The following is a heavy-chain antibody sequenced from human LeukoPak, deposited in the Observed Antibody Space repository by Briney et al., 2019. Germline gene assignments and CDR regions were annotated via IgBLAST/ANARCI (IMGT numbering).Heavy chain of an antibody. D-gene: IGHD6-19*01. CDR3: ARDPSSGWYLKGWFDP. V-gene: IGHV3-30*04. CDR1: GFTFSSYA. Sequence: QAGGSLRLSCAASGFTFSSYAMHWVRQAPGKGLEWVAVISYDGSNKYYADSVKGRFTISRDNAKNSLYLQMNSLRAEDTAVYYCARDPSSGWYLKGWFDPWGQGTLVTVSS. CDR2: ISYDGSNK. J-gene: IGHJ5*02.